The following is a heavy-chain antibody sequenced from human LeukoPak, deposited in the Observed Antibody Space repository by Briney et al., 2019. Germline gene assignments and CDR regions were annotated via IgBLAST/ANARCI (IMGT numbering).Heavy chain of an antibody. CDR1: GGSISSYY. V-gene: IGHV4-59*01. J-gene: IGHJ4*02. CDR3: ARAGGVKTAALDLDY. Sequence: SETLSLTCTVSGGSISSYYWSWIRQPPGKGLEWIGYIYYSGSANHNPSLKSRVTISRDTSKNQFSLKLTSVTTADTAVYYCARAGGVKTAALDLDYWGQGTLVTVSS. D-gene: IGHD6-25*01. CDR2: IYYSGSA.